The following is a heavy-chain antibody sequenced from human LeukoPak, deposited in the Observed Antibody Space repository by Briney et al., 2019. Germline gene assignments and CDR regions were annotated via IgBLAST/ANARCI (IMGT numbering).Heavy chain of an antibody. V-gene: IGHV3-74*01. CDR3: AREPNQYYYYYYMDV. J-gene: IGHJ6*03. CDR2: INNDGHST. Sequence: GGSLKLCCAASGFTFSGSAMHWVRQAPGKGLVWVSHINNDGHSTGYADSVKGRFTISRDNAKNSLYLQMNSLRAEDTAVYYCAREPNQYYYYYYMDVWGKGATVTVSS. CDR1: GFTFSGSA. D-gene: IGHD1-14*01.